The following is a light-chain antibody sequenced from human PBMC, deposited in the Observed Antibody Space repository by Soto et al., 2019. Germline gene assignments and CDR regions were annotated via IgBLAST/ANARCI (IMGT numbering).Light chain of an antibody. J-gene: IGKJ4*01. V-gene: IGKV3-20*01. CDR1: ETVDTSS. CDR3: HQYGSSPLT. Sequence: EIVLTQSPGTLSLSPGETATLSCRASETVDTSSLGWYQQKPGRAPSLLIYSASRRATGIPDRFDASGSATDFTLTISRLAPAEFAVYYCHQYGSSPLTFGGGTKVEI. CDR2: SAS.